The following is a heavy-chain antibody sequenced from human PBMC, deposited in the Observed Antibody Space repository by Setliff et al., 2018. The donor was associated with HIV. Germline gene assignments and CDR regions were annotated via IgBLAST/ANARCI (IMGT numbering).Heavy chain of an antibody. D-gene: IGHD2-2*01. V-gene: IGHV4-31*03. J-gene: IGHJ4*02. CDR2: VYYTGTS. Sequence: SETLSLTCTVSGVSVSSGGYYWSWIRQHPGKGLEWIGYVYYTGTSYFNPSLKSRITISVDTSKNQFSLKLSSVTAADTAVYYCASSRGHSAAPNEFFDYWGQGTLVTVSS. CDR3: ASSRGHSAAPNEFFDY. CDR1: GVSVSSGGYY.